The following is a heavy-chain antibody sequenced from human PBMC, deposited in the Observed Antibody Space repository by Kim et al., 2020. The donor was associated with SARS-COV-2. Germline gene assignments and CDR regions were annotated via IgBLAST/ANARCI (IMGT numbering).Heavy chain of an antibody. V-gene: IGHV3-21*01. J-gene: IGHJ4*02. CDR2: ISSSSSYI. Sequence: GGSLRLSCAASGFTFSSYSMNWVRQAPGKGLEWVSSISSSSSYIYYADSVKGRFTISRDNAKNSLYLQMNSLRAEDTAVYYCARDYLHVHSSSWYFGLSLGQNTDYWGQGTLVTVSS. CDR1: GFTFSSYS. D-gene: IGHD6-13*01. CDR3: ARDYLHVHSSSWYFGLSLGQNTDY.